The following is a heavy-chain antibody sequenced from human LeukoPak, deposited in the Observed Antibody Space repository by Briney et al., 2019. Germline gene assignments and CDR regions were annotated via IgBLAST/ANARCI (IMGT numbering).Heavy chain of an antibody. V-gene: IGHV3-23*01. Sequence: PGGSLRLSCAASGFTFSSYAMSWVRQAPGKGLEWVSTISGSGGSTYYADSVKGRFTISRDNSKNTLYLQMNSLRAEDTAVYYCAFCRAGSAACSFDYWGQGTLVTVRS. D-gene: IGHD3-10*01. CDR2: ISGSGGST. CDR1: GFTFSSYA. J-gene: IGHJ4*02. CDR3: AFCRAGSAACSFDY.